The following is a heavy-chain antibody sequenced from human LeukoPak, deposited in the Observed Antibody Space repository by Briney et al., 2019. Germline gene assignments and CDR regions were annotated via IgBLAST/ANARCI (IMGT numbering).Heavy chain of an antibody. Sequence: GGSLRLSCAASGFIVGSNYMNWVRQAPGKGLEWVSVIYSGGSTYYADSVKGRFTVFRHNSKNTLFFQMNSLRAEDTAVYYCAGIVGATDAFDIWGQGTMVTVSS. CDR2: IYSGGST. CDR3: AGIVGATDAFDI. V-gene: IGHV3-53*04. J-gene: IGHJ3*02. CDR1: GFIVGSNY. D-gene: IGHD1-26*01.